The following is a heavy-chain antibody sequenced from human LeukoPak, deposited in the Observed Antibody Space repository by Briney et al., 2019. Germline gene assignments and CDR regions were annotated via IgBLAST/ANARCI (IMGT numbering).Heavy chain of an antibody. D-gene: IGHD3-10*01. V-gene: IGHV1-18*01. CDR3: ARAAYYGSGSLKIHFDY. CDR1: GYTFTSYG. J-gene: IGHJ4*02. CDR2: ISAYNGNT. Sequence: ASVKVSCKASGYTFTSYGISWVRQAPGQGLEWMGWISAYNGNTNYAQKLQGRVTMTTDTSTSTAYMELRSLRSDDTAVYYCARAAYYGSGSLKIHFDYWGQGTLVTVSS.